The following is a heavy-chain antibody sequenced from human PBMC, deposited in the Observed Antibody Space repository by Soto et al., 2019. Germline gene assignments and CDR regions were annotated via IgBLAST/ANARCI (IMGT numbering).Heavy chain of an antibody. D-gene: IGHD2-15*01. CDR2: IWYDGSNK. Sequence: QLVESGGGVVQPGRSLRLSCAASGFTFSSYGMHWVRQAPGKGLEXXALIWYDGSNKYYADSVKGRFTISRDNSKXXXXLQMNXLXXXXXXVYYCARAGYCSGGSCYGMDVWGQGTTVTVSS. J-gene: IGHJ6*02. CDR3: ARAGYCSGGSCYGMDV. CDR1: GFTFSSYG. V-gene: IGHV3-33*01.